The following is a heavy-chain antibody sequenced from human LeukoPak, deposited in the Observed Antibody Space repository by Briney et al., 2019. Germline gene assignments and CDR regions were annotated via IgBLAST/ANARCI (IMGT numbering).Heavy chain of an antibody. D-gene: IGHD3-10*01. V-gene: IGHV4-34*01. CDR1: GGSFSGYY. CDR2: INHSGST. J-gene: IGHJ6*02. CDR3: ARGPLYDGMDV. Sequence: SETLSLTCAVYGGSFSGYYWSWIRQPPGKGLEWIGEINHSGSTNYNPSLKSRVTISVDTSKNRFSLKLSSVTAADTAVYYCARGPLYDGMDVWGQGTTVTVSS.